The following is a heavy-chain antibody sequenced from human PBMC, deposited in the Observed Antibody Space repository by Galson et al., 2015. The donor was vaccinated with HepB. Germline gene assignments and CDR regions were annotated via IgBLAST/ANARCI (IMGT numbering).Heavy chain of an antibody. CDR3: AKVHGSGTYYNFPDY. J-gene: IGHJ4*02. V-gene: IGHV3-23*01. Sequence: SLRLSCAASAFSFSSYAMTWVRQAPGKGLEWVSLVSDSGDRTYYADSVKGRFTISRDNSKNTLYIQMNSLRAEDTAVYFCAKVHGSGTYYNFPDYWGQGTLVTVSS. D-gene: IGHD3-10*01. CDR1: AFSFSSYA. CDR2: VSDSGDRT.